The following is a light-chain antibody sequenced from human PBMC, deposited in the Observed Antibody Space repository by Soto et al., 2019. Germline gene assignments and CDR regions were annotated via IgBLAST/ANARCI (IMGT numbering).Light chain of an antibody. CDR3: QQSYSRLT. CDR2: GAS. CDR1: QPISGV. Sequence: DIQMTQSPSSLSAFVGDRVNMTCRASQPISGVLNWYQHKPGRAPRLLIFGASSLQDGVPSRFSGSGSGTDFTLTIRNLQPEDFATYYCQQSYSRLTFGPGTRLEIK. V-gene: IGKV1-39*01. J-gene: IGKJ5*01.